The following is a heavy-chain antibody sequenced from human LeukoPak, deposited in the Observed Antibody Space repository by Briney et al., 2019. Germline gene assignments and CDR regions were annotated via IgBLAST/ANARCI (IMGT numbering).Heavy chain of an antibody. CDR1: GFTFSSYA. D-gene: IGHD6-19*01. V-gene: IGHV3-30-3*01. CDR2: ISYDGSNK. Sequence: PGRSLRLSCAASGFTFSSYAMHWVRQAPGKRLEWVAVISYDGSNKYYADSVKGRFTISRDNSKNTLYLQMNSLRAEDTAVYYCASQWQGYFDYWGQGTLVTVSS. CDR3: ASQWQGYFDY. J-gene: IGHJ4*02.